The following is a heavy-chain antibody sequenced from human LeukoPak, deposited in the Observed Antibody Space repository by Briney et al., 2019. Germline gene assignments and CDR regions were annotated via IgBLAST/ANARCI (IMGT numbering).Heavy chain of an antibody. D-gene: IGHD1-26*01. V-gene: IGHV3-21*01. Sequence: PGGSLRLSCAASGFTFSSYSMNWVRQAPGKGLEWVSSISSSSSYIYYADSVKGRFTISRDNAKNSLYQQMNSLRAEDTAVYYCASSLLYSGSYQVDYWGQGTLVTVSS. CDR3: ASSLLYSGSYQVDY. CDR2: ISSSSSYI. J-gene: IGHJ4*02. CDR1: GFTFSSYS.